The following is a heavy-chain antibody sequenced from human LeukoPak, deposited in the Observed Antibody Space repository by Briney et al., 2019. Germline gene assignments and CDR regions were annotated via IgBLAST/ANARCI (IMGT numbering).Heavy chain of an antibody. D-gene: IGHD1-14*01. Sequence: GGSLRLSCAASGLTFNNYAMNWVRQAPGKGLEWVSVISGSGGTIYYADSVKGRFTISRDSSKNTLYLQMNSLRAEDTAVYYCAKVSGGGLYYDGMDVWGQGTTVTVSS. V-gene: IGHV3-23*01. CDR1: GLTFNNYA. CDR2: ISGSGGTI. J-gene: IGHJ6*02. CDR3: AKVSGGGLYYDGMDV.